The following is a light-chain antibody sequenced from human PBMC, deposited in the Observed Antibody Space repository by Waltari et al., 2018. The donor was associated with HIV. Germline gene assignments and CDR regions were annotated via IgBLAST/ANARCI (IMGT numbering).Light chain of an antibody. V-gene: IGKV3-15*01. J-gene: IGKJ4*01. CDR3: QQCAYSPLT. CDR1: QSVSSN. CDR2: GAS. Sequence: EIVMTQSPATLSVSPGERATLSCRASQSVSSNLAWYQQKPGQAPRLLIYGASTRATGIPARFSGSGSGTEFTLTISSLQSEDFAVYYCQQCAYSPLTFGGGTKVEI.